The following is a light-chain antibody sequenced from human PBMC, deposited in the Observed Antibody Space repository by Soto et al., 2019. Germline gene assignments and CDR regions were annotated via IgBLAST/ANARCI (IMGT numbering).Light chain of an antibody. CDR2: DVS. V-gene: IGLV2-11*01. J-gene: IGLJ3*02. CDR1: SSDVGAYNY. CDR3: CSYAGSSSWV. Sequence: QSALTQPRSVSGSPGQSVTISCTGTSSDVGAYNYVSWYQHHPGKAPKVMIYDVSERPSGVPDRFSGSKSDNKASLTISGLRAEEEADYYSCSYAGSSSWVFGGGTTLTVL.